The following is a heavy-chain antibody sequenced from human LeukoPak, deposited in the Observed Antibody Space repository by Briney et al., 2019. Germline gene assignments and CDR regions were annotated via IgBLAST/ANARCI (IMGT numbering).Heavy chain of an antibody. CDR3: ARGDYYDSSGYYYVRH. CDR1: GGSITIGGYY. D-gene: IGHD3-22*01. V-gene: IGHV4-31*03. CDR2: MYYDGNT. Sequence: SETLSLTCTVSGGSITIGGYYWSWVRQHPGKALEWIGYMYYDGNTYYNPSLKSRVTISADTSRNQFSLKLTSVTAADTAVYYCARGDYYDSSGYYYVRHWGQGTQVTVSS. J-gene: IGHJ4*02.